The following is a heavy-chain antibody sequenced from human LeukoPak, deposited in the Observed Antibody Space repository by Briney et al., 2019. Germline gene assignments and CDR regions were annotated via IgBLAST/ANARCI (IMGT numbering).Heavy chain of an antibody. CDR3: ARQTTVTTKGYDAFDI. Sequence: ASVKVSCKASGYTFTSYGISWVRQAPGQGLEWMGWISAYNGNTNYAQKLQGRVTMTTDTSTSTAYMELRSLRSDDTAVYYCARQTTVTTKGYDAFDIWGQGTMVTVSS. CDR2: ISAYNGNT. D-gene: IGHD4-11*01. CDR1: GYTFTSYG. V-gene: IGHV1-18*01. J-gene: IGHJ3*02.